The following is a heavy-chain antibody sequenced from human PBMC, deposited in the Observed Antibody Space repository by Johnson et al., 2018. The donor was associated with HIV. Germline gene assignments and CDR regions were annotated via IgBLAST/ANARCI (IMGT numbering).Heavy chain of an antibody. D-gene: IGHD3-22*01. CDR2: ISYDGNNE. CDR1: GFTFSTYA. J-gene: IGHJ3*02. V-gene: IGHV3-30*03. CDR3: ARIRVAVITEVGAFDI. Sequence: QVQLVESGGGVVQPGRSLRLSCVASGFTFSTYAMHWVRQAPGKGLEWVAVISYDGNNEYYATSVKGRFTISRDNSKRTLFLQKNSLRPEDTAVYYCARIRVAVITEVGAFDIWGQGTMVTVSS.